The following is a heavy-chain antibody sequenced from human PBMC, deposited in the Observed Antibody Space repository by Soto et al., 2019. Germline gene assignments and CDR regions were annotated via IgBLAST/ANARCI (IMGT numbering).Heavy chain of an antibody. J-gene: IGHJ6*03. CDR1: GYTFTSYD. CDR3: ARVRQRGYYDFWSGYYTYYYYYMDV. V-gene: IGHV1-8*01. Sequence: GASVKVSCKASGYTFTSYDINWVRQATGQGLEWMGWMNPNSGNTGYAQKFQGRVTMTRNTPISTAYMELSSLRSEDTAVYYCARVRQRGYYDFWSGYYTYYYYYMDVWGKGTTVTVSS. D-gene: IGHD3-3*01. CDR2: MNPNSGNT.